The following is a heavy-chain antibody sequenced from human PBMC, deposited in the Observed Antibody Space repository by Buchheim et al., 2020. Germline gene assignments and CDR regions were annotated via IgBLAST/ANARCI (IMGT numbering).Heavy chain of an antibody. CDR2: IWYDGSNK. J-gene: IGHJ4*02. CDR1: GFTFSSYG. D-gene: IGHD1-26*01. V-gene: IGHV3-33*08. CDR3: ARDGGELLVGGFDY. Sequence: QVQLVESGGGVVQPGRSLRLSCAASGFTFSSYGMHWVRQAPGKGLEWVAVIWYDGSNKYYADSVKGGFTISSANSKNKLYLQMNSLRAEDTAVYYCARDGGELLVGGFDYWGQGTL.